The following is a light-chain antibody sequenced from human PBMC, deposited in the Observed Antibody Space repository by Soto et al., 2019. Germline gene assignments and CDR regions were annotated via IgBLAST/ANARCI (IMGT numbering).Light chain of an antibody. Sequence: EIVLTQSPGTLSLSSGERATLSCRASQSVRSNYLAWYQQKPGQAPRLLIYGASSRATGIPDRFGGSGSGTAFPRTISRLEPEYFAVYYCQQYASSPLTFGGGTKVEIK. J-gene: IGKJ4*01. V-gene: IGKV3-20*01. CDR3: QQYASSPLT. CDR1: QSVRSNY. CDR2: GAS.